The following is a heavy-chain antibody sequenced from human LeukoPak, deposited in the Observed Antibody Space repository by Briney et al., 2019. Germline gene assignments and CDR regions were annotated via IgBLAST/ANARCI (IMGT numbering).Heavy chain of an antibody. CDR1: GGSISSYY. D-gene: IGHD5-18*01. Sequence: SETLSLTCTVSGGSISSYYSSWIRQPPGKGLEWIGFIYYSGSTNYNPSLESRDTISVDTSKNQFSLKLSSVTAADTAVYYCASGRGLYSFYAFNIWGQGTMVTVSS. CDR3: ASGRGLYSFYAFNI. J-gene: IGHJ3*02. V-gene: IGHV4-59*01. CDR2: IYYSGST.